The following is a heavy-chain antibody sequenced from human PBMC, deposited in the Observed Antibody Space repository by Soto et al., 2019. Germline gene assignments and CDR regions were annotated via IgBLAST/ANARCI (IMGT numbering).Heavy chain of an antibody. CDR1: GFSFRGYG. Sequence: QVNLVESGGGVVQPGKSLRLSCEASGFSFRGYGLHWVRQAPGKGLEWVGLISYDGSNKFYADSVRGRFTISRDNSNNTLYLQMTSLRVEDTAVYYCAKDLFSGGSYPNWFDPWGHGTLVTVSS. D-gene: IGHD1-26*01. V-gene: IGHV3-30*18. CDR3: AKDLFSGGSYPNWFDP. J-gene: IGHJ5*02. CDR2: ISYDGSNK.